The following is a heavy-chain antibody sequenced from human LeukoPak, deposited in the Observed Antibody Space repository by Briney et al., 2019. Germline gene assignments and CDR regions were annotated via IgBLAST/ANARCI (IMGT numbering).Heavy chain of an antibody. V-gene: IGHV4-38-2*02. CDR3: ARVLNALKLIDS. Sequence: SETLSLTCTVSGSSITSTYYWAWFRQPPGKGLEWIATVFQLQTVRTFSNPSLASQVTMSLDTSQKQFSLNLTSVTAADTALYFCARVLNALKLIDSWGQGTLVTVSS. D-gene: IGHD2-8*01. CDR1: GSSITSTYY. CDR2: VFQLQTVRT. J-gene: IGHJ4*02.